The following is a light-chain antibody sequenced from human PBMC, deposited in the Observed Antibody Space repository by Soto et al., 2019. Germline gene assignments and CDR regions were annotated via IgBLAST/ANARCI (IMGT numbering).Light chain of an antibody. Sequence: QSALTQPASVSGSPGQSITISCTGTSSDVGSYNLVSWYQQHPGKAPKLIIYEGSKRPSGVSNRFSGSKSGNTASLTISGLQAEDEGDYYCCSYARGTTVVFGGGTKVTVL. CDR3: CSYARGTTVV. CDR1: SSDVGSYNL. V-gene: IGLV2-23*01. J-gene: IGLJ2*01. CDR2: EGS.